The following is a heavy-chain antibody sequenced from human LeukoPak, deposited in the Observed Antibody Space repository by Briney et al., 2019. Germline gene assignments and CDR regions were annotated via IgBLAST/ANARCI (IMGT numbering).Heavy chain of an antibody. Sequence: SETLSLTCTVSGDSISRNYWSWSRQPPGKGLEWIGYIYDSWNTKYNPSLKGRVTISGDTSKNLFSLELTSVTAADTAVYYCATCRDEFADYGFTSWGQGFLVTVSS. CDR2: IYDSWNT. V-gene: IGHV4-59*01. CDR1: GDSISRNY. J-gene: IGHJ5*02. CDR3: ATCRDEFADYGFTS. D-gene: IGHD4-17*01.